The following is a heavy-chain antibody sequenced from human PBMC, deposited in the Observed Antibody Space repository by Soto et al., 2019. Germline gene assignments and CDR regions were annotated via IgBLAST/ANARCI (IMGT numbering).Heavy chain of an antibody. CDR2: ARNKANSYTT. Sequence: EVQLVESGGGLGQPGGSLRLSCAASGFTFSDHHMDWVRQAPGKGLEWVGRARNKANSYTTAYAASVKGRFTVSRDNARNSLYLQMNSLRAEDTAVYYCAKWGGAGSVYWGQGTLVTVSS. J-gene: IGHJ4*02. D-gene: IGHD1-26*01. V-gene: IGHV3-72*01. CDR1: GFTFSDHH. CDR3: AKWGGAGSVY.